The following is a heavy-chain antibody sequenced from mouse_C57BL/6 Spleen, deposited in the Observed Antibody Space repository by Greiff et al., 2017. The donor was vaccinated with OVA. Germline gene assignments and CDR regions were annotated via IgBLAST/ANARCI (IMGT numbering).Heavy chain of an antibody. CDR2: IRNKANNHAT. D-gene: IGHD2-2*01. CDR3: TRRGYDGAWFAY. J-gene: IGHJ3*01. V-gene: IGHV6-6*01. Sequence: EVKLMESGGGLVQPGGSMKLSCAASGFTFSDAWLDWVRQSPEKGLEWVAEIRNKANNHATYYAESVKGRFTISRDDSKSSVYLQMNSLRAEDTGIYYCTRRGYDGAWFAYWGQGTLVTVSA. CDR1: GFTFSDAW.